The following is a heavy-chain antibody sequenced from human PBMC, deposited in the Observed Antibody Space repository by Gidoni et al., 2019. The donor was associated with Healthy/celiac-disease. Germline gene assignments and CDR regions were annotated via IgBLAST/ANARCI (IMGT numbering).Heavy chain of an antibody. D-gene: IGHD5-18*01. J-gene: IGHJ4*02. CDR3: ASRGYSYGYQVPVDY. V-gene: IGHV4-61*02. CDR2: LYTSGST. Sequence: QVQLQESGPGLVKPSQTLSLTCTVSGGSLSRCSYYWSWIRQPAGKGLEWIGRLYTSGSTNYNPALKSRVTISVDTSKNQFSRKLSSVTAADTAVYYCASRGYSYGYQVPVDYWGQGTLVTVSS. CDR1: GGSLSRCSYY.